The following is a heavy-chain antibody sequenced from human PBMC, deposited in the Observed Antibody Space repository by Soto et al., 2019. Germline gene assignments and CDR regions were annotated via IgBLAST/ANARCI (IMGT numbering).Heavy chain of an antibody. Sequence: QVQLQESGPGLVKPSQTLSLTCTVSGGSISSGGYYWSWIRQHPGKGLEWIGYIYYSGSTYYNPSLKSRVTLSVDTSKNQFSLKLSSVTAADTAVYYCARGGNVDTAMAGIFDYWGQGTLVTVSS. CDR1: GGSISSGGYY. CDR3: ARGGNVDTAMAGIFDY. J-gene: IGHJ4*02. V-gene: IGHV4-31*03. D-gene: IGHD5-18*01. CDR2: IYYSGST.